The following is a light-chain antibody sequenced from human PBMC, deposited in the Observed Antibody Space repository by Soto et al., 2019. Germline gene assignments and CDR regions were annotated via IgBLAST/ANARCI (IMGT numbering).Light chain of an antibody. CDR2: AAS. V-gene: IGKV3-20*01. J-gene: IGKJ4*01. CDR3: QQYATSPPT. Sequence: LLTQSPGTLALSPGEGATLSCRASQSVGSGYLAWYQQRPGQAPRLLIYAASSRATGIPDRFSGSGSGTEFLLPINGLEPEDFAVYYCQQYATSPPTFGGGTEVVIE. CDR1: QSVGSGY.